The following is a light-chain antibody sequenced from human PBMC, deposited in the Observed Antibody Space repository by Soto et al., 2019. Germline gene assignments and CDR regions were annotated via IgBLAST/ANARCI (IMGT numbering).Light chain of an antibody. V-gene: IGLV2-11*01. CDR3: CSYAGSYTWV. CDR2: DVS. Sequence: QSALTQPRSVSGSPGQSVTISCTGTSSDVGGYNYVSWYQQHPGKAPKLMIYDVSKRPSGVPDRFSGSKSGNTASLTISGLQAEDEADDSCCSYAGSYTWVFGGGTKVTVL. J-gene: IGLJ3*02. CDR1: SSDVGGYNY.